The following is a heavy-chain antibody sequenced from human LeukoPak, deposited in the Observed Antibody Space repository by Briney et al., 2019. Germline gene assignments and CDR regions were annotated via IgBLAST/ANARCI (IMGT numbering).Heavy chain of an antibody. D-gene: IGHD3-10*01. J-gene: IGHJ6*03. CDR2: ISSGGDSI. Sequence: GGSLRLSCAASGITFSDHYMSWIRQAPGKGLEWLSYISSGGDSIYYADSVKGRFTISRDNAKNSVSLQMNSLRAEDTAVYYCASGSYGSGSYYFYYMDVWGKGTTVTVSS. CDR3: ASGSYGSGSYYFYYMDV. CDR1: GITFSDHY. V-gene: IGHV3-11*04.